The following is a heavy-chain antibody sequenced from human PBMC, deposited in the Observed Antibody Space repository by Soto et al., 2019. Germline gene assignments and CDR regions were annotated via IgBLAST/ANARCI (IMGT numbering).Heavy chain of an antibody. CDR3: AGGPTKIDY. V-gene: IGHV3-48*01. CDR2: ISSSGYTI. J-gene: IGHJ4*02. CDR1: GFTFSRYS. Sequence: GGSLRLSCAASGFTFSRYSMNWVRQAPGKGLEWVSYISSSGYTIYYADSVKGRFTISRDNAKNSLYLQMNSLRAEDTAVYYCAGGPTKIDYWGQGTLVTVSS.